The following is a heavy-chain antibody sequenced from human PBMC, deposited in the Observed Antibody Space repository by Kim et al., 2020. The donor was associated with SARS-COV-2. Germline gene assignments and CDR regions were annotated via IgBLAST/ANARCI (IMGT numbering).Heavy chain of an antibody. CDR3: ARELLQRASSGSWDV. J-gene: IGHJ6*02. D-gene: IGHD6-19*01. V-gene: IGHV1-3*01. CDR2: INAGNGNT. CDR1: GYTFTSYA. Sequence: ASVKVSCKASGYTFTSYAMHWVRQAPGQRLEWMGWINAGNGNTKYSQKFQGRVTITRDTSASTAYMELSSLRSEDTAVYYCARELLQRASSGSWDVWGQGTTVTVSS.